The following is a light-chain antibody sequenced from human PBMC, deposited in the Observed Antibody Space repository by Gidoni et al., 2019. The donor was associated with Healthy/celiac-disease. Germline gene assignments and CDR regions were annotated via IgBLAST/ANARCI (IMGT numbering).Light chain of an antibody. CDR1: QSVSSSY. Sequence: EIVLTQSPRTLSLSPGERATPSCRASQSVSSSYLAWYQQKPGQAPRLLIYGASSRATGIPDRFSGSGSGTDFTLTISRLEPEDFAVYYCQQYGSSRSITFGQGTRLEIK. V-gene: IGKV3-20*01. CDR3: QQYGSSRSIT. CDR2: GAS. J-gene: IGKJ5*01.